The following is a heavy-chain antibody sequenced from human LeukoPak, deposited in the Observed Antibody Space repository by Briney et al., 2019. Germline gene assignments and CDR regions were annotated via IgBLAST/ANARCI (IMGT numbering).Heavy chain of an antibody. D-gene: IGHD2-2*01. J-gene: IGHJ6*03. V-gene: IGHV3-23*01. Sequence: PGGSLRLSCAASGFTFSNYAMSWVRQAPGKGLEWVSAISGSGGSTYYADSVKGRFTISRDNSKNTLYLQMNNLRAEDTAVYYCAKTEDIVVVPPYYDMDVWGKGTTVTVSS. CDR2: ISGSGGST. CDR1: GFTFSNYA. CDR3: AKTEDIVVVPPYYDMDV.